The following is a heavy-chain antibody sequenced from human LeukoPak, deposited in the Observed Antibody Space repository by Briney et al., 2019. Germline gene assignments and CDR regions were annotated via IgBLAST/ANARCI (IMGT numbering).Heavy chain of an antibody. J-gene: IGHJ5*02. CDR2: TYCRSKWYT. D-gene: IGHD6-6*01. CDR3: ARKSSSSGTWFDP. CDR1: GDSVSSNSAA. Sequence: SQTLSLTCAISGDSVSSNSAAWNWIRQSPSRGLEWLGRTYCRSKWYTDYAVSVKSRITIKPDTSKNQFSLQLNTVTPEDTAVYYCARKSSSSGTWFDPWGQGTLVTVSS. V-gene: IGHV6-1*01.